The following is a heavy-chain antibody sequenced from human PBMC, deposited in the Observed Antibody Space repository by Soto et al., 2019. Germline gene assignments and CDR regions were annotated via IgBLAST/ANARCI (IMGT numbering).Heavy chain of an antibody. CDR3: ARARKATYITGGFDS. D-gene: IGHD3-3*01. CDR2: SSYGGIT. Sequence: QVQLQESGPGLVKPSETLSLTCSVSGCSISDYYWSWIRQAPEKGLEYIAYSSYGGITNLNGARNGRVTMSIDTSKNQFSLKATSRTAADTAVYYCARARKATYITGGFDSWGQGTLVTVSS. CDR1: GCSISDYY. V-gene: IGHV4-59*01. J-gene: IGHJ4*02.